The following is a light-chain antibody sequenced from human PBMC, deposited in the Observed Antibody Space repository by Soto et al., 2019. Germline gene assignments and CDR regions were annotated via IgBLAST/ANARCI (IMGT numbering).Light chain of an antibody. CDR2: ATS. J-gene: IGKJ4*01. CDR3: QQYGGWPLT. Sequence: EIVLTQSPATLSVSPGERATLSCRASQSVGHNFAWYQQKPGQAPRLLIFATSTRATGVPARFSGSGSGTEFTLTISSLQSEDFAVYYCQQYGGWPLTFGGGAKVEIE. CDR1: QSVGHN. V-gene: IGKV3-15*01.